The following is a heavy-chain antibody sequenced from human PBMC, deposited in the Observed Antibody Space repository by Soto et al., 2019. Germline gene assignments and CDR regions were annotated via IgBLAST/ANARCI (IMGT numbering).Heavy chain of an antibody. CDR2: VKNNGGAT. CDR1: GFIFSHAW. CDR3: AADLGPAYDSNNWFDP. Sequence: EVQLVESGGDLVKPGGSLRLSCAASGFIFSHAWFHWVRQPPGKGLELVGRVKNNGGATDYAASVKGRFTISRDDSKDTVYLQMSIFRTEDTAINYCAADLGPAYDSNNWFDPWGQGTLVTVSS. V-gene: IGHV3-15*07. D-gene: IGHD2-21*01. J-gene: IGHJ5*02.